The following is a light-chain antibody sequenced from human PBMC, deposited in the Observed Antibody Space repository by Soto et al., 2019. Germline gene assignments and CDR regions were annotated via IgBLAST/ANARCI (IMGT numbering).Light chain of an antibody. Sequence: DIQMTQSPSTLSASVGDRVIITCRASQSLGTWLAWYQQKPGTAPVLLIYDVSRLESGVPSRFSGRGSGTEFTLTISSLQSDDFATYYCQQYFSYPLTFGGGTKV. V-gene: IGKV1-5*01. CDR3: QQYFSYPLT. J-gene: IGKJ4*01. CDR2: DVS. CDR1: QSLGTW.